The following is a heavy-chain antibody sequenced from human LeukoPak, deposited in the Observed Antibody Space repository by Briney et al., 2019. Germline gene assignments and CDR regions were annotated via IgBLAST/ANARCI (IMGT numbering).Heavy chain of an antibody. J-gene: IGHJ5*02. CDR2: IYYSGST. V-gene: IGHV4-59*01. D-gene: IGHD6-19*01. Sequence: PSETLSLTCTVSGGSISSYYWSWIRQPPGKGLEWIGYIYYSGSTNYNPSLKSRVTISVDTSKNQFSLKLSSVTAADTAVYYCAREGSSGWKSNSFDTSGEGRLVTVSS. CDR3: AREGSSGWKSNSFDT. CDR1: GGSISSYY.